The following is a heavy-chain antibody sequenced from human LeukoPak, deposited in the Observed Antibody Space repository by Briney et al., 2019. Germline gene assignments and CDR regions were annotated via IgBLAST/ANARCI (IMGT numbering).Heavy chain of an antibody. J-gene: IGHJ4*02. CDR1: GGSINSSKW. CDR2: IYHSGST. V-gene: IGHV4-4*02. Sequence: SETLSLTCAVSGGSINSSKWWSWVRQPPGKGLEWIGEIYHSGSTNDNPSLKSRVTILVDKSKNQFSLKLSSVTAADTAVYYCATRDYGTFDYDYWGQGTLVTVSS. D-gene: IGHD4-17*01. CDR3: ATRDYGTFDYDY.